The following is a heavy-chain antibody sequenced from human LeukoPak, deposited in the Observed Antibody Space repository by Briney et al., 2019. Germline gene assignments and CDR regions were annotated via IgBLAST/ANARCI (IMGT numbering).Heavy chain of an antibody. Sequence: ASVKVSCKAFGYTFTDHYMHWVRQAPGQGLQWMGWIDPNTGATNYAQNFQGRVTMARDTSISTAYMEMSRLRSNDTAVYYCARIPSSVGTTSPFDYWGQGTLVTVSS. J-gene: IGHJ4*02. D-gene: IGHD1-26*01. CDR2: IDPNTGAT. CDR1: GYTFTDHY. V-gene: IGHV1-2*02. CDR3: ARIPSSVGTTSPFDY.